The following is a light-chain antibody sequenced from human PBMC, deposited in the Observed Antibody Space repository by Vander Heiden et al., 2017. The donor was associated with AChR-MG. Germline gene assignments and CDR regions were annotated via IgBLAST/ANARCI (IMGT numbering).Light chain of an antibody. CDR2: SNN. CDR1: SSNTRRNI. Sequence: HSVLTQPPSASGTPGQTVTISCSCSSSNTRRNIVNWYQQLPGTAPKLRIYSNNQRPSGVPDRFSGSKSGTSASVAISGLQAEDEADYYCAAWDDSLNGPVFGGGTKLTVL. J-gene: IGLJ2*01. V-gene: IGLV1-44*01. CDR3: AAWDDSLNGPV.